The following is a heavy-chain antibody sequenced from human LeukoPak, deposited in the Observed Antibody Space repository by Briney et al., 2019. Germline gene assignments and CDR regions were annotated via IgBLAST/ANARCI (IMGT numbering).Heavy chain of an antibody. D-gene: IGHD5-12*01. CDR1: GGSVSSGSYY. J-gene: IGHJ4*02. Sequence: PSETLSLTCTVSGGSVSSGSYYWSWIRQPPGKGLEWIGYIYYSGSTNYTPSLKSRVTISVDTSKNQFSLKLSSVTAADTAVYHCARSMSGYDFTPFDYWGQGTLVTVSS. CDR2: IYYSGST. CDR3: ARSMSGYDFTPFDY. V-gene: IGHV4-61*01.